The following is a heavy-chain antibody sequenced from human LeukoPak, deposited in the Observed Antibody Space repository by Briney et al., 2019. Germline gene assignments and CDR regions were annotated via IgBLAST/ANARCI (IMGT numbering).Heavy chain of an antibody. J-gene: IGHJ3*02. V-gene: IGHV4-30-2*01. CDR2: IYHSGST. CDR3: ARDAAHDYGDYVGAFDI. Sequence: SQTLSLTCAVSGGSISSGGYSWSWIRQPPGKGLEWIGYIYHSGSTYYNPSLKSRVTISVDRSKNQFSLKLSSVTAADTAVYYCARDAAHDYGDYVGAFDIWGQGTMVTVSS. CDR1: GGSISSGGYS. D-gene: IGHD4-17*01.